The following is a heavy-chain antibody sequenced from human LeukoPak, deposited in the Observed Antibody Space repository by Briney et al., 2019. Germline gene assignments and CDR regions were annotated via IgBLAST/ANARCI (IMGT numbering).Heavy chain of an antibody. Sequence: PGGSLRLSCAASGSTFSSYGMNWVRQAPGKGLEWVAVISYDGSNKYYADSVKGRFTISRDNSKNTLYPQMNSLRAEDTAVYYCAKRMGPSIAATDLDYWGQGTLVTVSS. D-gene: IGHD6-13*01. CDR3: AKRMGPSIAATDLDY. V-gene: IGHV3-30*18. J-gene: IGHJ4*02. CDR2: ISYDGSNK. CDR1: GSTFSSYG.